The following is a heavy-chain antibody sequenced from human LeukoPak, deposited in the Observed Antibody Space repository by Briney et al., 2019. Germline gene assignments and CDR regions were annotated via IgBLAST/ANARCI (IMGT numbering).Heavy chain of an antibody. CDR1: GVSISSYY. CDR2: IYYSGSN. CDR3: AREWNYVIDS. D-gene: IGHD1-7*01. V-gene: IGHV4-59*01. Sequence: PSETLSLTCTASGVSISSYYLSWIRQPPGKGLEWIAYIYYSGSNTYNPSLKSRVTISVDTSKNQFSVKLSSVTAADTAVYYCAREWNYVIDSWGQGTLVTVSS. J-gene: IGHJ5*01.